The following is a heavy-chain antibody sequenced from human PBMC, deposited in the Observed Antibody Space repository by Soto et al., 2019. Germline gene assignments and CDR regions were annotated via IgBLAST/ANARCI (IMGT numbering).Heavy chain of an antibody. V-gene: IGHV3-33*01. D-gene: IGHD2-21*01. CDR2: IWYDGSNK. Sequence: QVQLVESGGGVVQPGRSLRLSCAASGFTFSSYGMHWVRQAPGKGLEWVAVIWYDGSNKYYADSVKGRFTISRDNSKNTLYLQMNSLSAEDTAVYYCARDRTDWRAFDIWGQGTMVTVSS. CDR1: GFTFSSYG. J-gene: IGHJ3*02. CDR3: ARDRTDWRAFDI.